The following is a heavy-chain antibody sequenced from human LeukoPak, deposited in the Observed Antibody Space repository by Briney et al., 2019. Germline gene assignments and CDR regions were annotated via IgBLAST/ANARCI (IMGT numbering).Heavy chain of an antibody. CDR3: ARRGPARVLMVYAIRGYFDY. V-gene: IGHV4-34*01. J-gene: IGHJ4*02. D-gene: IGHD2-8*01. CDR1: GGSFSASY. CDR2: INHSGGT. Sequence: SETLSPTCAVYGGSFSASYWSWIRQPPNKGLEWIGEINHSGGTNYNPSLRSRVTISIDTSKNQFSLKLRSVTAADTAVYYCARRGPARVLMVYAIRGYFDYWGQGTLVTVSS.